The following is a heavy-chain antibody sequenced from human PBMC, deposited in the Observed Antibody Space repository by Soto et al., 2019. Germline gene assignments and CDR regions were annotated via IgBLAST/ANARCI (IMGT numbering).Heavy chain of an antibody. CDR2: IYSGDGA. CDR3: ARAASGDAFDI. CDR1: GFTVSTNY. V-gene: IGHV3-53*01. D-gene: IGHD7-27*01. J-gene: IGHJ3*02. Sequence: GGSLRLSCAASGFTVSTNYMSWVRQAPGQGLEWVSIIYSGDGAYFADSVKGRFTISRDNSKNTLYLQMNSLRAEDTAVYYCARAASGDAFDIWGQGTMVTVSS.